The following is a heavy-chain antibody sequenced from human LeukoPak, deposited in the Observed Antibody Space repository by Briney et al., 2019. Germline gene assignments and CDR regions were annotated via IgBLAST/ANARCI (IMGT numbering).Heavy chain of an antibody. CDR3: AGGSGYLITS. V-gene: IGHV3-7*01. CDR1: GFTFRSYW. CDR2: IKQDGTEK. Sequence: GGSLRLSCAGSGFTFRSYWMNWVRQAPGKGLEWLAIIKQDGTEKHYKGSVEGRFTISRDNAQNSLHLQMNSLRAEDTAVYYCAGGSGYLITSWGKGTTVTVSS. J-gene: IGHJ6*04. D-gene: IGHD3-9*01.